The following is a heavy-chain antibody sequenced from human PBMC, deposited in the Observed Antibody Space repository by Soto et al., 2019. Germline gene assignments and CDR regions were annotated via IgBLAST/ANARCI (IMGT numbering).Heavy chain of an antibody. CDR2: ISGSGGST. D-gene: IGHD3-3*01. CDR3: AKLLVAYYDFWSGYCQY. V-gene: IGHV3-23*01. Sequence: GGSLRLSCAASGFTFSSYAMSWVRQAPGKGLEWVSAISGSGGSTYYADSVKGRFTISRDNSKNTLYLQMNSLRAEDTAVYYCAKLLVAYYDFWSGYCQYWGQGTLVTVSS. J-gene: IGHJ4*02. CDR1: GFTFSSYA.